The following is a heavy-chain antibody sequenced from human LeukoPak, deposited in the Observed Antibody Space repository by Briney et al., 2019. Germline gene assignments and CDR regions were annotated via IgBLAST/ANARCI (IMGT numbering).Heavy chain of an antibody. Sequence: ASVKVSCKASVYTFTGYYMHWVRQAPGQGLEWVGWINPNSGGTNYAQKFQGRVNMTRDTSISTAYMELSRLRSDDTGVYYCARVVEMATTALDYWGQGTLVSVSS. D-gene: IGHD5-24*01. CDR3: ARVVEMATTALDY. V-gene: IGHV1-2*02. CDR1: VYTFTGYY. CDR2: INPNSGGT. J-gene: IGHJ4*02.